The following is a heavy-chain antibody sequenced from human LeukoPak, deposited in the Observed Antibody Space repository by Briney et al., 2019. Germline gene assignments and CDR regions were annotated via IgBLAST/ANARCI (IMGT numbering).Heavy chain of an antibody. V-gene: IGHV3-23*01. D-gene: IGHD6-19*01. Sequence: GGSLRLSCAASGFTFSSYAMSWVRQAPGKGLEWVSAISGSGGSTYYADSVKGRFTISRDNSKNTLYLQMNSLRAEDTAVYYCASSGWRREGIHYWGQGTLVTVSS. CDR2: ISGSGGST. CDR3: ASSGWRREGIHY. J-gene: IGHJ4*02. CDR1: GFTFSSYA.